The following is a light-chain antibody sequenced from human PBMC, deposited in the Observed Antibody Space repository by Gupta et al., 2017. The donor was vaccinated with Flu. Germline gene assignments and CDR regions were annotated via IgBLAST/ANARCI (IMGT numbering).Light chain of an antibody. Sequence: GDSPRSDYASWYQQKPGRPPVLVIYAKNTRPSGIPDRFSGSSSGNTASLTITGAQAEDEADYYCNSRDSSDNHQAVFGGGTKLTVL. V-gene: IGLV3-19*01. CDR1: SPRSDY. CDR2: AKN. J-gene: IGLJ2*01. CDR3: NSRDSSDNHQAV.